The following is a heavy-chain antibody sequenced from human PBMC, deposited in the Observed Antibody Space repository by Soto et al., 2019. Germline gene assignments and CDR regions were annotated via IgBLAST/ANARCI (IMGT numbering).Heavy chain of an antibody. Sequence: GGSLRLSCAASGFTFSSYAILWVRQAPGKGLEWVAVISYDGNNKYYADSVKGRFTVSRDNSKDTLYLQMNSLRAEDTAVYYCARESSTSWGHFDSWGQGTLVTVSS. CDR1: GFTFSSYA. D-gene: IGHD2-2*01. J-gene: IGHJ4*02. CDR2: ISYDGNNK. CDR3: ARESSTSWGHFDS. V-gene: IGHV3-30-3*01.